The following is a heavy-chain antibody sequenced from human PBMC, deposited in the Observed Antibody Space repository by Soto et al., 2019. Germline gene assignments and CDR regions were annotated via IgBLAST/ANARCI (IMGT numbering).Heavy chain of an antibody. CDR1: GGSISSYY. D-gene: IGHD5-18*01. J-gene: IGHJ3*02. CDR2: IYYSGST. V-gene: IGHV4-59*01. Sequence: QVQLQESGPGLVKPSETLSLTCTVSGGSISSYYWSWIRQPPGKGLEWIGYIYYSGSTNYNPSLKSRVTISVDTSKNQFSLKLSSVTAADTAVYYCARDCNVDTAMVYDAFDIWGQGTMVTVSS. CDR3: ARDCNVDTAMVYDAFDI.